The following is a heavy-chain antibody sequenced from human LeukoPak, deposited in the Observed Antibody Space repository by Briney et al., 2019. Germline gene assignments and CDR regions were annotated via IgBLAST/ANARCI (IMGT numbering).Heavy chain of an antibody. CDR3: ARHIPFDC. D-gene: IGHD2-21*01. J-gene: IGHJ4*02. V-gene: IGHV3-48*01. CDR1: GFTFTSYS. Sequence: PGGSLRLSCAASGFTFTSYSINWVRQAPGKGLEWVSYISTSGGTIYYADSVKGRFTISRDNAKNSLYLQMDSLRAEDTAVYYCARHIPFDCWGQGTLVTVSS. CDR2: ISTSGGTI.